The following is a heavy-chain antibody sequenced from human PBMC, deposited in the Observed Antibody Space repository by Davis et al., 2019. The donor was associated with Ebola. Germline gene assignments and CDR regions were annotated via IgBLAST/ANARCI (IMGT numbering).Heavy chain of an antibody. Sequence: MPGGSLRLSCAVSGGSISSSNWWSWVRQPPGKGLEWIGEINHSGSTNYNPSLKSRVTISVDTSKNQFSLKLSSVTAADTAVYYCTEQWELGWFDPWGQGTLVTVSS. D-gene: IGHD1-7*01. J-gene: IGHJ5*02. CDR3: TEQWELGWFDP. CDR2: INHSGST. V-gene: IGHV4-4*02. CDR1: GGSISSSNW.